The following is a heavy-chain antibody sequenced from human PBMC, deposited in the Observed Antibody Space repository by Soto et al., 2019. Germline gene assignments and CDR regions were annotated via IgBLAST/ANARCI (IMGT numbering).Heavy chain of an antibody. J-gene: IGHJ4*02. D-gene: IGHD3-9*01. CDR2: IYYRGNA. CDR1: GGSFSGYY. Sequence: SEPLSLTCAVFGGSFSGYYCSWIRQPPGKGLEWIGSIYYRGNAYYNPSPQTRVTISLDKSKSQFSLKLNSVTAADSAVYFCARLEGLATISYYFGFWGPGALVTVSS. V-gene: IGHV4-34*01. CDR3: ARLEGLATISYYFGF.